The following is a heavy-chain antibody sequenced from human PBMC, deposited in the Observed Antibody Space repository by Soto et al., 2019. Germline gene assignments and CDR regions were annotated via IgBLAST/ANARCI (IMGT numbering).Heavy chain of an antibody. CDR1: GFTFTSSG. Sequence: SVKVSCKASGFTFTSSGMQWVRQARGQRVEWIGWIVVGSGNTNYAQKFQEIVTITRDMSTSTAYMELSSLRSEDTAVYYCAADRPHSGSVRLGYNWFDPWGQGTLVTVSS. CDR3: AADRPHSGSVRLGYNWFDP. V-gene: IGHV1-58*02. J-gene: IGHJ5*02. D-gene: IGHD1-26*01. CDR2: IVVGSGNT.